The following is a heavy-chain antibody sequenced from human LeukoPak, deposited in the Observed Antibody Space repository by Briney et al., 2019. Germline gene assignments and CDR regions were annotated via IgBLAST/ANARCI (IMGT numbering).Heavy chain of an antibody. Sequence: GRSLRLSCAASGCTFSSYGMHWVRQAPGKGLEWVAVISYDGSNKYYADSVKGRFTISRDNSKNTLYLQMNSLRAEDTAVYYCAVHSSSWYENAFDIWGQGTMVTVSS. CDR3: AVHSSSWYENAFDI. J-gene: IGHJ3*02. CDR2: ISYDGSNK. CDR1: GCTFSSYG. D-gene: IGHD6-13*01. V-gene: IGHV3-30*03.